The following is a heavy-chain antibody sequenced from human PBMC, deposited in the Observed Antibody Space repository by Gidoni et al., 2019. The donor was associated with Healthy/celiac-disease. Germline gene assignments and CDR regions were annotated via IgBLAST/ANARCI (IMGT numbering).Heavy chain of an antibody. CDR2: ISSSSSYI. CDR3: RWYQLLLGDLFDY. D-gene: IGHD2-2*01. V-gene: IGHV3-21*01. CDR1: GFPFSSYS. J-gene: IGHJ4*02. Sequence: EVQLVESGGGLVKPGGSLRLSCAASGFPFSSYSMNWVRQAPGKGLEWVSSISSSSSYIYYADSVKGRFTISRDNAKNSLYLQMNSLRAEDTAVYYCRWYQLLLGDLFDYWGQGTLVTVSS.